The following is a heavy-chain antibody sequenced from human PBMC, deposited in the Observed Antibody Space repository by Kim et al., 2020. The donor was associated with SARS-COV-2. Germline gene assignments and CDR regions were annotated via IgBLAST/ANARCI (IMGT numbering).Heavy chain of an antibody. CDR1: GYTFTSYY. CDR3: ATLSALGTEYFQH. V-gene: IGHV1-46*01. Sequence: ASVKVSCKASGYTFTSYYMHWVRQAPGQGLEWMGIINPSGGSTSYAQKFQGRVTMTRDTSTSTVYMELSSLRSEDTAVYYCATLSALGTEYFQHWGQGTLVTVSS. D-gene: IGHD3-16*01. CDR2: INPSGGST. J-gene: IGHJ1*01.